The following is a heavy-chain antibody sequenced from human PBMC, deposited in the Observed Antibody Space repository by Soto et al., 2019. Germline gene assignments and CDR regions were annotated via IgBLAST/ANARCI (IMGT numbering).Heavy chain of an antibody. J-gene: IGHJ6*03. Sequence: GGSLRLSCAASGFTFSSYWMSWVRQAPGKGLEWVANIKQDGSEKYYVDSVKGRFTISRDNAKNSLYLQRNSLRAEDTAVYYCARGAVYGPGCSSTSCAPPIITGTQVYYYMDVWGKGTTVTVSS. V-gene: IGHV3-7*01. CDR3: ARGAVYGPGCSSTSCAPPIITGTQVYYYMDV. CDR2: IKQDGSEK. CDR1: GFTFSSYW. D-gene: IGHD2-2*01.